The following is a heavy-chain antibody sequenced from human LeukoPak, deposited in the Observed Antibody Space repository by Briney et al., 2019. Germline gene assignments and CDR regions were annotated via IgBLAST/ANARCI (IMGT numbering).Heavy chain of an antibody. CDR3: AKDRVADSSGYYSSY. D-gene: IGHD3-22*01. CDR1: GFTFSSYA. CDR2: ISGSGGST. V-gene: IGHV3-23*01. Sequence: GGSLRLSCAASGFTFSSYAMSWVRQAPGKGLEWVSAISGSGGSTYYADSVKGRFTISRDNSKNTLYLQMNSLRAEDTAVYYCAKDRVADSSGYYSSYWGQGTVVTVSS. J-gene: IGHJ4*02.